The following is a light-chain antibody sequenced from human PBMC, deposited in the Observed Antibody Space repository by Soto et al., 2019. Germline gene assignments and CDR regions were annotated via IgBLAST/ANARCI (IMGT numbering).Light chain of an antibody. Sequence: DIQTTQSPSSVSASVGDRVTMTCRASQGISSWLVWYQQKPGKAPKLLIYAASSLQSGVPSRFSGSGSGTDFTLTISGLQPEDLATYYCQQANSFPWTFXQGTKVDIK. J-gene: IGKJ1*01. CDR2: AAS. CDR1: QGISSW. V-gene: IGKV1-12*01. CDR3: QQANSFPWT.